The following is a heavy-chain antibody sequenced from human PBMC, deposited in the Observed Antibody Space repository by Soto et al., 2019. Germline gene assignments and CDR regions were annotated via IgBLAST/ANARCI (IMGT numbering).Heavy chain of an antibody. CDR2: IFHSGTT. CDR1: GGSISSTFW. J-gene: IGHJ3*02. Sequence: PSETLSLTCAVSGGSISSTFWWSWVRQPPGKGLEWIGEIFHSGTTNKNPSLRSRVTISLDKSRNQFSLNLTSMTAADTAVYYCARVDYRVASDIWGQGTMVTVSS. V-gene: IGHV4-4*02. D-gene: IGHD4-4*01. CDR3: ARVDYRVASDI.